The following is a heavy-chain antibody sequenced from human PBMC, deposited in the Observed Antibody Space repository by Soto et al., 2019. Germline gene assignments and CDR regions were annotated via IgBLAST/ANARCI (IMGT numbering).Heavy chain of an antibody. CDR1: GFTFSNAW. V-gene: IGHV3-15*01. Sequence: EVQLVESGGGLVLPGGSLRLSCAASGFTFSNAWLSWVRQAPGKGLEWVGRIKSKTDGGTTDYTAPVKGRFTISRDDSKITLYLQMNSLKIEDTAVYYCTTGSTSTKNYWGQGTLVTVSS. D-gene: IGHD6-6*01. J-gene: IGHJ4*02. CDR3: TTGSTSTKNY. CDR2: IKSKTDGGTT.